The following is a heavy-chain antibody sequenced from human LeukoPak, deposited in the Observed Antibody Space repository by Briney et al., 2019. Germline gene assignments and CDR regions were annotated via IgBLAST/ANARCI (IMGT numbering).Heavy chain of an antibody. J-gene: IGHJ4*02. CDR1: GYSFTTYW. Sequence: GESLKISCKGSGYSFTTYWIGWVRQMAGKGLESMGIIYPGDSDTRYSPSFQGQVTISVDKSINTAYLQWTSLEASDTAMYYCARRGTLSLDYWGQGTLVTVSS. CDR3: ARRGTLSLDY. D-gene: IGHD3/OR15-3a*01. V-gene: IGHV5-51*01. CDR2: IYPGDSDT.